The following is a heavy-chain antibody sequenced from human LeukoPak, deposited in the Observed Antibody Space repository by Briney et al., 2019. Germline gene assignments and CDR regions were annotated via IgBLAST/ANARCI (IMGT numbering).Heavy chain of an antibody. J-gene: IGHJ4*02. CDR1: GYTFTSYY. CDR2: INPSGGST. D-gene: IGHD2-2*01. Sequence: ASVKVSCKASGYTFTSYYIHWVRQAPGQGLEWMGIINPSGGSTTYAQSFQDRVTMTRDTSTSTVYMELSSLTSEDTAVYYCARVGYCSSTSCNYDYWGQGTLVTVSS. CDR3: ARVGYCSSTSCNYDY. V-gene: IGHV1-46*01.